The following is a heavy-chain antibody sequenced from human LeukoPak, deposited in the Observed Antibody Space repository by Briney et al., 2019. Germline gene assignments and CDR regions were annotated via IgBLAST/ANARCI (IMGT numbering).Heavy chain of an antibody. CDR3: ATCSGGSCYSEGIDAFDI. CDR1: GGSFSGYY. CDR2: INHSGST. Sequence: PSETLSLTCAVYGGSFSGYYWSWIRQPPGKGLEWIGEINHSGSTNYNPSLKSRVTISVDTSKNQFSLKLSSVTAADTAVYYCATCSGGSCYSEGIDAFDIWGQGTMVTVSS. J-gene: IGHJ3*02. D-gene: IGHD2-15*01. V-gene: IGHV4-34*01.